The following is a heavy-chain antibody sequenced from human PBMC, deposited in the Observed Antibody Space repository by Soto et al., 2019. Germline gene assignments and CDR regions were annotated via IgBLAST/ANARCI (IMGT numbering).Heavy chain of an antibody. CDR3: SRVGAIDI. J-gene: IGHJ3*02. CDR2: ISSSGSSI. Sequence: GGSLRLSCAASGFTFSSYEMNWVRQAPGKGLEWVSYISSSGSSIYYADSVKGRLTISRDNAKNSLYLEMNSLRAEDTAVYYCSRVGAIDIWGQGTMVTVSS. V-gene: IGHV3-48*03. CDR1: GFTFSSYE.